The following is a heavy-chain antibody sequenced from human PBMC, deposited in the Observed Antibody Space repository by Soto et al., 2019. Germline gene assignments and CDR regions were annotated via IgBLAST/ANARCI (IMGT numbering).Heavy chain of an antibody. V-gene: IGHV3-74*01. D-gene: IGHD3-3*01. Sequence: GGSLRLSCATSGFTFNSYWMHWVRQAPGKGLVWVSRINSDGSSTTYADSVKGRFTISRDNAKNTLYLQMNGLRAEDTDVYYCARDAQEYYDFWSGRDYYYYYMDVWGKGTTVTVSS. CDR2: INSDGSST. J-gene: IGHJ6*03. CDR1: GFTFNSYW. CDR3: ARDAQEYYDFWSGRDYYYYYMDV.